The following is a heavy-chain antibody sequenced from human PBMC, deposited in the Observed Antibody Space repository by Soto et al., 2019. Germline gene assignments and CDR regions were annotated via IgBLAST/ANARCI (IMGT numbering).Heavy chain of an antibody. CDR2: IYYSGST. Sequence: SETLSLTCTVSGGSISSYYWSWIRQPPGKGLEWIGYIYYSGSTNYNPSLKSRVTISVDTSKNQFSLKLSSVTAADTAVYYCARAFRPYCSSTSCYRIYYYMDVWGKGTTFTVSS. D-gene: IGHD2-2*01. CDR3: ARAFRPYCSSTSCYRIYYYMDV. CDR1: GGSISSYY. J-gene: IGHJ6*03. V-gene: IGHV4-59*01.